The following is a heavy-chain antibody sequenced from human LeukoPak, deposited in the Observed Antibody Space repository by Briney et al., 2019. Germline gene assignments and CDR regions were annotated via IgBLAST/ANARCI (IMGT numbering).Heavy chain of an antibody. V-gene: IGHV2-26*01. CDR1: GFSLSNATMG. Sequence: SGPTLVKPTETLTLTCTVSGFSLSNATMGMSWIRQPPGQALGWLAHIFSNDEKSYSTSLKSRLTISKDTSKSQVVLTMTNMDPVDTATYYCARIISWTYYFDYWGQGTLVTVSS. CDR3: ARIISWTYYFDY. CDR2: IFSNDEK. D-gene: IGHD3/OR15-3a*01. J-gene: IGHJ4*02.